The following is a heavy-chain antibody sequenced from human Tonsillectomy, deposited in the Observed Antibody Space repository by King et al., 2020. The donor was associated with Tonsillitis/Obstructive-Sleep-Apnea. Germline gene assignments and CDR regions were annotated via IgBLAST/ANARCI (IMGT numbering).Heavy chain of an antibody. CDR3: ARHVDYTESYYYCMDV. J-gene: IGHJ6*03. CDR1: GGSTGSSSYY. CDR2: IYYDGTT. D-gene: IGHD4-11*01. V-gene: IGHV4-39*01. Sequence: QVQLQESGPGLVKPSETLSLTCTVSGGSTGSSSYYWGWIRQSPGKGLEWIGSIYYDGTTYYNPSLKSRVTISVDTSRNQFSLRLTSVTAADTAVYYCARHVDYTESYYYCMDVWGKRTTVTVSS.